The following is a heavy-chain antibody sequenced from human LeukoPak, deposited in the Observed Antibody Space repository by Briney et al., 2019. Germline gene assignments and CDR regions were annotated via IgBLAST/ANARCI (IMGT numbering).Heavy chain of an antibody. D-gene: IGHD5-12*01. CDR3: ARSLYSGYDLGY. Sequence: GASVKVSCKASLYTFTGYYMHWVRQAPGHGLEWMGWMNPNSGGTNDAQKFQGRVAMARDTSISTNYMELSRLRSDDTAVYYCARSLYSGYDLGYWGQGTLVTVSS. J-gene: IGHJ4*02. CDR1: LYTFTGYY. CDR2: MNPNSGGT. V-gene: IGHV1-2*02.